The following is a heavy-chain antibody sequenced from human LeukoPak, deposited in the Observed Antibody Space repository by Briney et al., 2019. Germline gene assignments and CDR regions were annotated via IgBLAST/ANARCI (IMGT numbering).Heavy chain of an antibody. CDR2: ISYDGSNK. V-gene: IGHV3-30*03. CDR1: GFTFSRYG. CDR3: ARVLNFSRGTVTPLSNWYFDL. Sequence: PGRSLRLSCAASGFTFSRYGMHWVRQAPGKGLEWVAVISYDGSNKYYADSVKGRFTISRDNSKNTMYLQMNSLRAEDTAVYYCARVLNFSRGTVTPLSNWYFDLWGRGTLVTVS. J-gene: IGHJ2*01. D-gene: IGHD4-17*01.